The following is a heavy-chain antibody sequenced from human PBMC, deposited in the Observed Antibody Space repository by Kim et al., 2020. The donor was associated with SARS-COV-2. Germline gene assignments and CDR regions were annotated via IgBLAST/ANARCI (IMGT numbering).Heavy chain of an antibody. J-gene: IGHJ3*02. V-gene: IGHV4-34*01. Sequence: SETLSLTCAVYGGSFSGYYWSWIRQPPGKGLEWIGEINHSGSTNYNPSLKSRVTISVDTSKNQFSLKLSSVTAADTAVYYCARVFYSSSWYNAFDIWGQG. CDR3: ARVFYSSSWYNAFDI. D-gene: IGHD6-13*01. CDR1: GGSFSGYY. CDR2: INHSGST.